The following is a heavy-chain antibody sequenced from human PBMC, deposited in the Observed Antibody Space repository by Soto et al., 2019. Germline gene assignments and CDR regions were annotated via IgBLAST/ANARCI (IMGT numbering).Heavy chain of an antibody. CDR1: GFTFSIYA. Sequence: EVQLLDSGGGLVQPGGSLRLSCAASGFTFSIYAMTWVRQAPGKGLEWVSSVSGDGVGSYYADSVKGRFTISRDNSKNTLYLQMNSLSAEDTAVYYCASGGCKGGSCDFDYWGQGTLVTVSS. V-gene: IGHV3-23*01. CDR3: ASGGCKGGSCDFDY. CDR2: VSGDGVGS. J-gene: IGHJ4*02. D-gene: IGHD2-15*01.